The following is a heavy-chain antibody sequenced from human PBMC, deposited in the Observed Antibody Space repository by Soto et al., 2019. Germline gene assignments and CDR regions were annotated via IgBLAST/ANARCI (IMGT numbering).Heavy chain of an antibody. CDR1: GFTFSSYA. CDR3: ARDKAVAGDYYYYYGMDV. D-gene: IGHD6-19*01. Sequence: QVQLVESGGGVVQPGRSLRLSCAATGFTFSSYAMHWVRQAPGKGLEWVAVISYDGSNKYYADSVKGRFTISRDNSKNTLYLQMNSLRAVDTAVYYCARDKAVAGDYYYYYGMDVWGQGTPVTVSS. J-gene: IGHJ6*02. V-gene: IGHV3-30-3*01. CDR2: ISYDGSNK.